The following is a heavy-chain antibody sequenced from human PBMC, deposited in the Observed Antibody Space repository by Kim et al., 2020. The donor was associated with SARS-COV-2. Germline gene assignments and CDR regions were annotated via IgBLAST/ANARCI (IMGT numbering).Heavy chain of an antibody. Sequence: SETLSLTCTVSGGSISSSSYYWGWIRQPPGKGLEWIGSIYYSGSTYYNPSLKSRVTISVDTSKNQFSLKLSSVTAADTAVYYCARDGHGYAAYCGGDCYSGWFDPWGQGTLVTVSS. D-gene: IGHD2-21*02. V-gene: IGHV4-39*07. CDR3: ARDGHGYAAYCGGDCYSGWFDP. J-gene: IGHJ5*02. CDR1: GGSISSSSYY. CDR2: IYYSGST.